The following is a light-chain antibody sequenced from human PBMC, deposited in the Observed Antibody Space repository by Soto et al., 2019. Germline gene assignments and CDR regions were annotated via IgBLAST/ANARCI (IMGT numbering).Light chain of an antibody. CDR2: EVS. CDR3: SSYTGSSTTVI. J-gene: IGLJ2*01. Sequence: QSALTQPASVSGSPGQSITISCTGTSSDVGGYNYVSWYQQHPGKAPKLMIYEVSNRPSGVSNRFSGSRSGNTASLTISGLQPEDEADYYCSSYTGSSTTVIFGGGTKLTVL. V-gene: IGLV2-14*01. CDR1: SSDVGGYNY.